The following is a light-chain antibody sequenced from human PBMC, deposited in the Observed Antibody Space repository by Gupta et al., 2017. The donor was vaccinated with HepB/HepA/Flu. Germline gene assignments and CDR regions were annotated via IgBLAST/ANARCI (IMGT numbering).Light chain of an antibody. CDR1: QSLLHSNGYNY. CDR2: LGS. J-gene: IGKJ1*01. CDR3: MQALHTRT. V-gene: IGKV2-28*01. Sequence: IVMTQSPLSLPVTPGEQASISCRSSQSLLHSNGYNYLDWYLQKPGQSPQLLIYLGSNRASGVPDRFSGSGSGTDFTLKISRVEAEDVGVYYCMQALHTRTFGQGTKVEIK.